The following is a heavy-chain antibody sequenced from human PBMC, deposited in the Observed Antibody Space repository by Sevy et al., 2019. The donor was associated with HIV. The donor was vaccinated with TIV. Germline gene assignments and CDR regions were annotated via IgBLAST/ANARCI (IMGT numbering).Heavy chain of an antibody. V-gene: IGHV3-23*01. CDR3: AGGDTTMITDLDY. Sequence: GGSLRLSCAASGLTLTTTGMSWVRQAPGKGLEWVAGVTSAGTTYYADSVRDRFTVSRDNPNNTLYLQLNSLRADDTAVFYCAGGDTTMITDLDYWGQGTLVTVSS. CDR2: VTSAGTT. CDR1: GLTLTTTG. D-gene: IGHD3-16*01. J-gene: IGHJ4*02.